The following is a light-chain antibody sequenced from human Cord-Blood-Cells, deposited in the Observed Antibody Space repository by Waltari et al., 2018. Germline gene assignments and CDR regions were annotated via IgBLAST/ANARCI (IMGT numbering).Light chain of an antibody. Sequence: DIQMTQSPSTLSASVGDRVPITCRASQSISSWLAWYQQKPGKAPKHLIYKASSLESGVPSRFSGSGSGTEFTLTISSLQPDDFATYYCQQYNSYSPYTFGQGTKLEIK. V-gene: IGKV1-5*03. J-gene: IGKJ2*01. CDR1: QSISSW. CDR3: QQYNSYSPYT. CDR2: KAS.